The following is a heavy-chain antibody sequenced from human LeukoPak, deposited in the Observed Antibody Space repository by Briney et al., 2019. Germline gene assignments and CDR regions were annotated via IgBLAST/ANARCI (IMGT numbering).Heavy chain of an antibody. CDR2: IIPIFGTA. Sequence: GASVKVSCKASGGTFSSYAIGWVRQAPGQGLEWMGGIIPIFGTANYAQKFQGRVTITADESTSTAYMELSSLRSEDTAVYYCARGGYCSSTSCPGSGYYHYGMDVWGKGTTVTVSS. J-gene: IGHJ6*04. CDR1: GGTFSSYA. CDR3: ARGGYCSSTSCPGSGYYHYGMDV. V-gene: IGHV1-69*13. D-gene: IGHD2-2*01.